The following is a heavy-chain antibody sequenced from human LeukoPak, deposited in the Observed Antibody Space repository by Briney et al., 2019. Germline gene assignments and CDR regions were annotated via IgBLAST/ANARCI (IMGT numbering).Heavy chain of an antibody. CDR2: IYSSGST. J-gene: IGHJ3*02. CDR3: ARMGDYYDSSGYRHDAFDI. Sequence: SETLSLTCTVSGVSISYYYWNWIRQPPGKGLEWIGYIYSSGSTNYIPSLKSRVTISLGTSKNQFSLKLSSVTAADTAVYYCARMGDYYDSSGYRHDAFDIWGQGTMVTVSS. D-gene: IGHD3-22*01. CDR1: GVSISYYY. V-gene: IGHV4-59*01.